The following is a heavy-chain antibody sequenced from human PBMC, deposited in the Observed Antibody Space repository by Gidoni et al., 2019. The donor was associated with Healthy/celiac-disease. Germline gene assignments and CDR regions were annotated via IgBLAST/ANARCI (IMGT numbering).Heavy chain of an antibody. V-gene: IGHV3-13*01. CDR3: ARAGIAAAGGYWYFDL. D-gene: IGHD6-13*01. CDR1: GFTFSSYD. Sequence: EVQLVESGGGFVQPGGSLRLSCAASGFTFSSYDMHWVRQATGKGLEWVSAIGTAGDTYYPGSVKGRFTISRENAKNSLYLQMNSLRAGDTAVYYCARAGIAAAGGYWYFDLWGRGTLVTVSS. J-gene: IGHJ2*01. CDR2: IGTAGDT.